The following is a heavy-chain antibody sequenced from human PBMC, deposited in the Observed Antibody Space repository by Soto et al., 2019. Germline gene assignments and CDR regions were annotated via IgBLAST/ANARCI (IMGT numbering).Heavy chain of an antibody. V-gene: IGHV1-18*01. CDR3: ARDRRGGLGGWFDP. J-gene: IGHJ5*02. Sequence: QVQLVQSGAAVKKPGASVKVSCKASGYTFTSYGISWVRQAPGQGLEWMGWISAYNGNTNYAQKLQGRVTMTTATATSTADMELRILSSDDTAVYYCARDRRGGLGGWFDPWGQGSLVTVSS. D-gene: IGHD3-16*01. CDR2: ISAYNGNT. CDR1: GYTFTSYG.